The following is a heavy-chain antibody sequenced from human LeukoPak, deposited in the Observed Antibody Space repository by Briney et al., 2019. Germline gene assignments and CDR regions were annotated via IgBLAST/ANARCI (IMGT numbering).Heavy chain of an antibody. D-gene: IGHD3-10*01. CDR2: ISAYNGNT. CDR3: ARASSGSLGWFDP. CDR1: GYTFTGYY. V-gene: IGHV1-18*04. J-gene: IGHJ5*02. Sequence: ASVKVSCKASGYTFTGYYMHWVRQAPGQGLEWMGWISAYNGNTNYAQKLQGRVTMTTDTSTSTAYMELRSLRSDDTAVYYCARASSGSLGWFDPWGQGTLVTVSS.